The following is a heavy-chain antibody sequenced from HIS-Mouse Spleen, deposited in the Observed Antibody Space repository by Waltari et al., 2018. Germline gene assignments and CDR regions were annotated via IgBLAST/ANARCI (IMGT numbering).Heavy chain of an antibody. CDR3: ARDPSSSGYNY. CDR2: ISSSSSYI. D-gene: IGHD3-22*01. V-gene: IGHV3-21*01. Sequence: EVQLVESGGGLVKPGGSLRLSCAASGFTFVSYSMDWAGQGPGKGLEWVSSISSSSSYIYYADSVKGRFTISRDNAKNSLYLQMNSLRAEDTAVYYCARDPSSSGYNYWGQGTLVTVSS. J-gene: IGHJ4*02. CDR1: GFTFVSYS.